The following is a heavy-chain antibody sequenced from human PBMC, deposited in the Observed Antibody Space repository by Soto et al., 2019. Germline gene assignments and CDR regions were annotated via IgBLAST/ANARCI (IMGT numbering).Heavy chain of an antibody. CDR3: AGDPGHDGNEDYTVDS. V-gene: IGHV3-30-3*01. Sequence: QVQLVESGGGVVQPGRSLRLSCAASGFTLSSYAMHWVRQAPGKGLEWVAVISCAGTSTYYADSVRGRFTISRDNSKDTVYLQLNSLRTDDTAVYHCAGDPGHDGNEDYTVDSWGQGTRVTVSS. CDR1: GFTLSSYA. CDR2: ISCAGTST. D-gene: IGHD3-16*01. J-gene: IGHJ4*02.